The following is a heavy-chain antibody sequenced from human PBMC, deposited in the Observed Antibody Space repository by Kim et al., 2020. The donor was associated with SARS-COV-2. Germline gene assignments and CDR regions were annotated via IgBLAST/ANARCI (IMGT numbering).Heavy chain of an antibody. Sequence: SETLSLTCTVSGGSISSYYWSWIRQPPGKGLEWIGYIYYSGSTNYNPSLKSRVTISVDTSKNQFSLKLSSVTAADTAVYYCARGVTEGDLGMDVWGQGTTVTVSS. J-gene: IGHJ6*02. CDR2: IYYSGST. D-gene: IGHD2-21*01. CDR3: ARGVTEGDLGMDV. CDR1: GGSISSYY. V-gene: IGHV4-59*01.